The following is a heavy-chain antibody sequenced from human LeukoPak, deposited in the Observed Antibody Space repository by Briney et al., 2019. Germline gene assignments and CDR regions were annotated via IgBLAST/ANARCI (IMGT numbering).Heavy chain of an antibody. J-gene: IGHJ4*02. CDR2: ISAYNGNT. CDR3: ARDIGLLWFGELSKLVDY. Sequence: ASVKVSCKASGYMFTSYGISWVRQAPGQGPEWMGWISAYNGNTKYAQKLQGRVTMTTDTSTSTAYMELRSLRSDDTAVYYCARDIGLLWFGELSKLVDYWGQGTLVTVSS. CDR1: GYMFTSYG. D-gene: IGHD3-10*01. V-gene: IGHV1-18*01.